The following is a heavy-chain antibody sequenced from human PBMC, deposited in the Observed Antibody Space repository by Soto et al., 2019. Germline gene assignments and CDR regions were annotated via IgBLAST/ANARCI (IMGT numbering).Heavy chain of an antibody. D-gene: IGHD3-10*01. CDR2: INHTGHT. Sequence: QVQLQQWGAGLLKPSETLSLTCAVYGGSFNDYYWSWIRQPPGKGLEWIGEINHTGHTNYNPSLKSRVTLSVDTSKNQFSLNLTSVTAADTAVYCCARSGHLFDYWGQGILVTVSS. CDR3: ARSGHLFDY. J-gene: IGHJ4*02. V-gene: IGHV4-34*01. CDR1: GGSFNDYY.